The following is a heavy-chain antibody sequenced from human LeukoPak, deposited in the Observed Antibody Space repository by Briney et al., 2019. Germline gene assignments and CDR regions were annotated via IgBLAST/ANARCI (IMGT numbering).Heavy chain of an antibody. J-gene: IGHJ4*02. Sequence: GGSLRLSCAASGFIFSSYWMAWVRQAPAKGLEWLANIQEDGSDKNYVDSVKGRFTISRDNAKNSLYLQMNSLRAEDTAVYYCAKSVFYDSSGYAFDYWGQGTLVTVSS. CDR3: AKSVFYDSSGYAFDY. CDR1: GFIFSSYW. D-gene: IGHD3-22*01. CDR2: IQEDGSDK. V-gene: IGHV3-7*01.